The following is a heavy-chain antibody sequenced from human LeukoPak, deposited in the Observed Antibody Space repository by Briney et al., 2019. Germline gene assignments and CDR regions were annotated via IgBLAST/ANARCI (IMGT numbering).Heavy chain of an antibody. J-gene: IGHJ5*02. Sequence: PGGSLRLSCAASGFTLTTYGMNGVRQAPGKGLECLSYISGTSSTIYYAGSVKGRFTISRDNAKNSLYLQVNSLRDEDTALYYCARDDDGRGYYGHFGAWGPGTLVTVSS. CDR1: GFTLTTYG. CDR3: ARDDDGRGYYGHFGA. V-gene: IGHV3-48*02. CDR2: ISGTSSTI. D-gene: IGHD3-22*01.